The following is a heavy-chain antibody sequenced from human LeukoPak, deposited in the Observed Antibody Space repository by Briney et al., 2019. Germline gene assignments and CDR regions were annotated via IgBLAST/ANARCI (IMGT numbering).Heavy chain of an antibody. CDR2: ISDSGRST. V-gene: IGHV3-23*01. D-gene: IGHD6-6*01. Sequence: PGGSLRLSCAASGFTFRSYGMSWVRQAPGKGLEWVSGISDSGRSTYYADSVKGRFTISRDNSKNTLYLQMNSLRAEDTAVYYCARGDPRPYYMDVWGKGTTVTVSS. CDR3: ARGDPRPYYMDV. CDR1: GFTFRSYG. J-gene: IGHJ6*03.